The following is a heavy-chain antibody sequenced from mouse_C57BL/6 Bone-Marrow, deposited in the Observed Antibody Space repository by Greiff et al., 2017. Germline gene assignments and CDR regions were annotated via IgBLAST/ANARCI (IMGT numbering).Heavy chain of an antibody. Sequence: VHLVESGPGLVAPSQRLSITCTVSGFSFTSYAISWVRQPPGKGLEWLGVIWTGGGTNYNSALKSSLSISKDNSKSQVFLKMNSLQTDDTARYYCASYSEYRRLYAMGCWGQGTSVTVSS. J-gene: IGHJ4*01. D-gene: IGHD5-1*01. CDR1: GFSFTSYA. CDR3: ASYSEYRRLYAMGC. V-gene: IGHV2-9-1*01. CDR2: IWTGGGT.